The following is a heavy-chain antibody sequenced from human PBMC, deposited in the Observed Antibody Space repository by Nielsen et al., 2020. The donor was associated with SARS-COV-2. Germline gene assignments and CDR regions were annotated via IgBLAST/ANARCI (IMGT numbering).Heavy chain of an antibody. J-gene: IGHJ4*02. D-gene: IGHD1-26*01. Sequence: SETLSLTCTASGGSISSSSYYWGWIRQPPGKGLEWIGSIYYSGSTYYNPSLKSRVTISVDTSKNQFSLKLSSVTAADTAVYYCARLQYSGSYYGLVDYWGQGTLVTVSS. CDR2: IYYSGST. CDR1: GGSISSSSYY. CDR3: ARLQYSGSYYGLVDY. V-gene: IGHV4-39*01.